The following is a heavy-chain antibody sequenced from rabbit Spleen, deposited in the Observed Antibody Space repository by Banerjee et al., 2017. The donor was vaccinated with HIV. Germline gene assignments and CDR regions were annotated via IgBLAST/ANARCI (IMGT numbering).Heavy chain of an antibody. Sequence: QEQLEESGGGLVKPEGSLTLTCKASGFSFSDRDVMCWVRQAPGKGLEWIACIDIGSRDFTYYASWAKGRFSFFKCSAAPRDLHLTGLTAADTATYFCARFYYGSGGSQHLWGQGTLVTVS. CDR1: GFSFSDRDV. CDR3: ARFYYGSGGSQHL. CDR2: IDIGSRDFT. D-gene: IGHD4-1*01. J-gene: IGHJ3*01. V-gene: IGHV1S45*01.